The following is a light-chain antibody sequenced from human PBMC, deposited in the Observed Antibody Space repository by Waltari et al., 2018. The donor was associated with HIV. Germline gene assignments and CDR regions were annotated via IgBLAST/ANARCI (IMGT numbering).Light chain of an antibody. CDR2: AAA. Sequence: DILMTQSPSSLSASSGDTVTITCRASQGIGNYLAWYQQRPGKAPDLLISAAATLQAGAPSWFSGSGSGTHFTLTITNLQPEDVGYYYCQNYNSAPWTFGQGTRVEI. J-gene: IGKJ1*01. V-gene: IGKV1-27*01. CDR1: QGIGNY. CDR3: QNYNSAPWT.